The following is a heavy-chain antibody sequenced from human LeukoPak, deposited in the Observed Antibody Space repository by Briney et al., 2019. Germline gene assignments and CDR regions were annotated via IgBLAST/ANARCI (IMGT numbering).Heavy chain of an antibody. V-gene: IGHV3-53*01. CDR3: ARDFKGAGDTFDY. D-gene: IGHD7-27*01. Sequence: GGSLRLSCATSGFTIGKSDMAWVRQAPGKGLEWVSIVYTGGRTFHVDSVKGRFTMSRDQSKNTVGLRMNSLRAEDTAVYYCARDFKGAGDTFDYWGQGTLVTVSS. J-gene: IGHJ4*02. CDR2: VYTGGRT. CDR1: GFTIGKSD.